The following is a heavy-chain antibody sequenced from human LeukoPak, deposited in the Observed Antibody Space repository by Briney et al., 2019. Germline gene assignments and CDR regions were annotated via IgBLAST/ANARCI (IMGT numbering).Heavy chain of an antibody. J-gene: IGHJ5*02. D-gene: IGHD6-6*01. Sequence: GGSLRLSCAASGFTFSDYYMSWLRQAPGKGLAWVSYISSSGSTIYYADSVKGRFTISRDNAKNSLYLQMNSLRAEDTAVYYCARDESSSSNWFDPWGQGTLVTVSS. CDR2: ISSSGSTI. CDR3: ARDESSSSNWFDP. CDR1: GFTFSDYY. V-gene: IGHV3-11*01.